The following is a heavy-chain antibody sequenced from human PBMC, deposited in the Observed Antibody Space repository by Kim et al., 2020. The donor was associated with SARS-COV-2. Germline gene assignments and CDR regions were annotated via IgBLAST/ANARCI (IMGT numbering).Heavy chain of an antibody. Sequence: GGSLRLSCAASGFTFSSYGMHWVRQAPGKGLEWVAVISYDGSNKYYADSVKGRFTISRDNSKNTLYLQMNSLRAEDTAVYYCARGGPRPVLGRYFDYWGQGALGTVSS. D-gene: IGHD4-17*01. CDR3: ARGGPRPVLGRYFDY. CDR1: GFTFSSYG. J-gene: IGHJ4*02. CDR2: ISYDGSNK. V-gene: IGHV3-33*05.